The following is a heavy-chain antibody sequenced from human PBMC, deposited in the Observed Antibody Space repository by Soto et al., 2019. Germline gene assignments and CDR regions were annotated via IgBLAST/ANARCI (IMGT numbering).Heavy chain of an antibody. J-gene: IGHJ1*01. CDR1: GYNFTTYC. CDR2: IFPSSNSNT. V-gene: IGHV5-51*06. D-gene: IGHD2-15*01. Sequence: GESLKISCKGSGYNFTTYCIAWVLQMPWKGLEWMGIIFPSSNSNTRYNPSLKSRVTISVDTSKNQFSLKLSSVTAADTAVYYCAIGYCSGGSCYRYFQHWGQGTLVTVSS. CDR3: AIGYCSGGSCYRYFQH.